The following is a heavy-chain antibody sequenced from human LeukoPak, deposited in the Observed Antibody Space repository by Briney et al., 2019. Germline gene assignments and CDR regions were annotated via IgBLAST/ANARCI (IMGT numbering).Heavy chain of an antibody. CDR3: ARHGRGYYGSGIFDY. CDR1: GGSISSSSYY. D-gene: IGHD3-10*01. Sequence: SETLSLTCTVSGGSISSSSYYWGWIRQPPGKGLEWIGSIYYSGSTYYNPSLKSRVTISVDTSKNQFSLKLSSVTAADTAVYYCARHGRGYYGSGIFDYCGQGTLVTVSS. CDR2: IYYSGST. J-gene: IGHJ4*02. V-gene: IGHV4-39*01.